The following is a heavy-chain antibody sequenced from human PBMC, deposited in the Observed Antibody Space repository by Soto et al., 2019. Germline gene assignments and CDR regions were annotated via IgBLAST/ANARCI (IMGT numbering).Heavy chain of an antibody. CDR1: GFTFSSYG. J-gene: IGHJ6*02. CDR3: ARDYGDYGIYGMDA. V-gene: IGHV3-33*01. CDR2: IWYDGSNK. D-gene: IGHD4-17*01. Sequence: GGSLRLSCAASGFTFSSYGMHWVRQAPGKGLEWVAVIWYDGSNKYYADSVKGRFTISRDNSKNTLYLQMNSLRAEDTAVYYCARDYGDYGIYGMDAWGQGTTGPSP.